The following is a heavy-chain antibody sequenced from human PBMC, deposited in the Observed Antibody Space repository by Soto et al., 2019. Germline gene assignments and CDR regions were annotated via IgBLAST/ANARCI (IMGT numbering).Heavy chain of an antibody. CDR1: GYSFTNYW. D-gene: IGHD3-3*01. Sequence: GESLKISCQGSGYSFTNYWIGWVRQMPGKGLEWMGIIYVDDSDTRYSPSFQGQVLISADKSISTAYLQWGSLKASDTAIYYCARPSGHFLAYGMDVWGQGTTVTVSS. V-gene: IGHV5-51*01. J-gene: IGHJ6*02. CDR2: IYVDDSDT. CDR3: ARPSGHFLAYGMDV.